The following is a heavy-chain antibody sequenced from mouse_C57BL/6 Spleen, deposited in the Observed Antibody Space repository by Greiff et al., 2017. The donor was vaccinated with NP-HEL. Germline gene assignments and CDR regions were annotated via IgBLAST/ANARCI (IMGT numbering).Heavy chain of an antibody. CDR1: GYAFSSSW. D-gene: IGHD1-1*01. CDR3: ARGIYYYGSSPYAMDY. J-gene: IGHJ4*01. Sequence: QVQLKQSGPELVKPGASVKISCKASGYAFSSSWMNWVKQRPGKGLEWIGRIYPGDGDTNYNGKFKGKATLTADKSSSTAYMQLSSLTSEDSAVYFCARGIYYYGSSPYAMDYWGQGTSVTVSS. V-gene: IGHV1-82*01. CDR2: IYPGDGDT.